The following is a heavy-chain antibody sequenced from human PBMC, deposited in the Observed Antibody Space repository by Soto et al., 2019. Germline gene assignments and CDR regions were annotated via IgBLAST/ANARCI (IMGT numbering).Heavy chain of an antibody. CDR2: IIPIFGTA. CDR1: GGTFSSYA. V-gene: IGHV1-69*13. CDR3: ASQNCSSTSCHTPLDY. J-gene: IGHJ4*02. D-gene: IGHD2-2*01. Sequence: SVKVSCKASGGTFSSYAISWVRQAPGQGLEWMGGIIPIFGTANYAQKFQGRVTITADESTSTAYMELSSLRSEDTAVYYCASQNCSSTSCHTPLDYWGQGTLVTVSS.